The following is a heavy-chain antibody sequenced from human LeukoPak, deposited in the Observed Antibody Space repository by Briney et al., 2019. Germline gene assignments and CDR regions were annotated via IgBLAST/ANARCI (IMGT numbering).Heavy chain of an antibody. CDR3: ARASYDYVWGSYRHGFDY. CDR1: GGTFSNYA. Sequence: SVKVSCKASGGTFSNYAISWVRQAPGQGLEWMGGIIPIFGTANYAQKFQGRVTITADESTSTAYMELSSLRSEDTAVYYCARASYDYVWGSYRHGFDYWGQGTLVTVSS. V-gene: IGHV1-69*13. J-gene: IGHJ4*02. D-gene: IGHD3-16*02. CDR2: IIPIFGTA.